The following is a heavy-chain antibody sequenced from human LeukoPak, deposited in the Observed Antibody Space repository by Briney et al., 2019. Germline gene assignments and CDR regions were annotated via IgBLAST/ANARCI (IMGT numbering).Heavy chain of an antibody. V-gene: IGHV3-53*01. CDR2: IYSGGDT. CDR1: GLTVSSNC. J-gene: IGHJ4*02. Sequence: PGGSLRLSCAASGLTVSSNCMSWVRQAPGKGLEWVSFIYSGGDTYYADSVKGRFTIYRDNSKNTFHLQMNSLRAEDTAVYYCAMRGGDYSHPYDYWGQGTLVTVSS. D-gene: IGHD3-22*01. CDR3: AMRGGDYSHPYDY.